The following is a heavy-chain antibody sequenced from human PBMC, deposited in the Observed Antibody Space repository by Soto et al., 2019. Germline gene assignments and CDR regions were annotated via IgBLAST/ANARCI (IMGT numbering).Heavy chain of an antibody. J-gene: IGHJ4*02. Sequence: QVQLVQSGAEVKKPGSSVKVSCKASGGTFSSYALSWVRQAPGQGLEWMGGIIPIFGTANYAQKFQGRVTITADESTSKACMELSSLRSEDTAVYYCASTPNCGGDCFGDYWGQGTLVTVSS. V-gene: IGHV1-69*01. CDR2: IIPIFGTA. CDR1: GGTFSSYA. CDR3: ASTPNCGGDCFGDY. D-gene: IGHD2-21*02.